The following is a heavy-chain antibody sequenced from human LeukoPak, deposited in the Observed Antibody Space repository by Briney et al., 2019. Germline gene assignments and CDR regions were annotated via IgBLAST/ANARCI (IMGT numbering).Heavy chain of an antibody. J-gene: IGHJ3*02. D-gene: IGHD6-13*01. Sequence: PSETLSLTCTVSGGSISSYYWSWIRQPPGKGLEWIGYIYNSGSTNYNSSLKSRVTISVDKSKNQFSLKLSSVTAADTAVYYCASLIEAAGLGAFDIWGQGTTVTASS. CDR3: ASLIEAAGLGAFDI. CDR2: IYNSGST. V-gene: IGHV4-59*08. CDR1: GGSISSYY.